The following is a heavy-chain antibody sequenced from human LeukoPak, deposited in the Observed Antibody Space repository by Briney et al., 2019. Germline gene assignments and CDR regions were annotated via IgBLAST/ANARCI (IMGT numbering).Heavy chain of an antibody. J-gene: IGHJ3*02. Sequence: ASVKVSCKASGYTFTSFDIHWVRQAPGQGLEWMGWINAGNDHTKYSQNLQGRVTITRDTSASTAYMELSSLRSEDTAVYYCARGYYDSSGLSSSAFDIWGQGTMVTVSS. D-gene: IGHD3-22*01. CDR1: GYTFTSFD. CDR2: INAGNDHT. CDR3: ARGYYDSSGLSSSAFDI. V-gene: IGHV1-3*01.